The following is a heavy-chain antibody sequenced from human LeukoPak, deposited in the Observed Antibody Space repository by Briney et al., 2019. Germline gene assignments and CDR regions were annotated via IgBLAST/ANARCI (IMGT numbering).Heavy chain of an antibody. CDR1: GFTFSNYG. Sequence: GGSLRLSCAASGFTFSNYGMHWVRQAPGKGLEWVAVISYDGSNKYYADSVKGRFTTSRDNSKNTLYLQMNSLRAEDTAVYYCAKDSQHVASPLPYYYYYYMDVWGKGTTVTVSS. CDR3: AKDSQHVASPLPYYYYYYMDV. J-gene: IGHJ6*03. CDR2: ISYDGSNK. D-gene: IGHD3-3*02. V-gene: IGHV3-30*18.